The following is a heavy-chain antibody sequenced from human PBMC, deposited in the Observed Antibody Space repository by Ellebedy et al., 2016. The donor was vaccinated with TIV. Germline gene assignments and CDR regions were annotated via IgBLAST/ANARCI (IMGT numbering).Heavy chain of an antibody. J-gene: IGHJ4*02. Sequence: PGGSLRLSCAASGFTFSTYWMIWVRQAPGKGLEWVASIKSDGSEKYYVDSVKGRFTISRDNAKNSLYLQVNSLRDEDTAVYYCARGRGADYWGQGTLVIVSS. CDR3: ARGRGADY. CDR2: IKSDGSEK. V-gene: IGHV3-7*01. CDR1: GFTFSTYW.